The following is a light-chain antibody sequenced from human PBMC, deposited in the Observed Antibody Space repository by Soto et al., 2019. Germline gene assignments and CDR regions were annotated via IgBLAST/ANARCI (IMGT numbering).Light chain of an antibody. CDR3: QQRYSSFVLT. CDR1: KSINNY. J-gene: IGKJ4*01. V-gene: IGKV1-39*01. Sequence: DIPMTQSPCSLSASVGERLTITCRATKSINNYLSSNQPKPRTSPKLLIYAASNLQSRVSSRFGGSGSGTNFTLTLRSLQPEDFVTYYCQQRYSSFVLTFGGGTKLEIK. CDR2: AAS.